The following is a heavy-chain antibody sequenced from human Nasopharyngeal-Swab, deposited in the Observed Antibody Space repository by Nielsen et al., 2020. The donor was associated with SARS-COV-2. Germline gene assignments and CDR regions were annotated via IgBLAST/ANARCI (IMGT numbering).Heavy chain of an antibody. J-gene: IGHJ2*01. Sequence: GESLKISCAASGFTFSSYEMNWVRQAPGKGLEWVSYISFSGSTIYYADSVKGRFTISRDNAKNSLYLQMNSLRAEDTAVYYCARDGNLRTVRYFDLWGRGSLVTVSS. CDR1: GFTFSSYE. D-gene: IGHD4-17*01. CDR3: ARDGNLRTVRYFDL. CDR2: ISFSGSTI. V-gene: IGHV3-48*03.